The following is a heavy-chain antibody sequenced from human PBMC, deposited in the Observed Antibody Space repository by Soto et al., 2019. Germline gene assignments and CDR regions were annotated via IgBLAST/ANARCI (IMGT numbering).Heavy chain of an antibody. CDR3: AKLPAAIQMDYYMDV. D-gene: IGHD2-2*01. J-gene: IGHJ6*03. CDR1: GFTFSSYS. Sequence: EVQLVESGGGLVQPGGSLRLSCAASGFTFSSYSMNWVRQAPGKGLEWVSYISSSSSTIYYADSVKGRFTISRDNAKNSLYLQMNSLRAEDTAVYYCAKLPAAIQMDYYMDVWGKGTTVTVSS. V-gene: IGHV3-48*01. CDR2: ISSSSSTI.